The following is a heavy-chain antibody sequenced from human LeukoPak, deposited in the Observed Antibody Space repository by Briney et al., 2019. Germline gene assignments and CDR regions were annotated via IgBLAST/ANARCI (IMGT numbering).Heavy chain of an antibody. D-gene: IGHD3-10*01. V-gene: IGHV3-7*03. CDR2: IKQDGSEK. CDR3: AKDMMVRGVDGFDV. CDR1: GFTFSSYW. Sequence: PGGSLRLSCAASGFTFSSYWMSWVRQAPGKGLEWVANIKQDGSEKYYVDSVKGRFTISRDNAKNSLYLQMNSLRAEDTALYYCAKDMMVRGVDGFDVWGQGTMVTVSS. J-gene: IGHJ3*01.